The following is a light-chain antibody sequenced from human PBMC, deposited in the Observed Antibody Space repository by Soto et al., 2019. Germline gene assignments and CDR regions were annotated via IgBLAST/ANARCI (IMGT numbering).Light chain of an antibody. Sequence: DIALTQSPDTPSLSPGDRDTLSCRASQRVSSDFAWYLHSPGQAPRLLIYDASNRATASRVRLSGTGSGTDFTLTISSLEPVDFAGYYCPPRSNCITFGQGGRLAI. V-gene: IGKV3-11*01. CDR2: DAS. CDR1: QRVSSD. CDR3: PPRSNCIT. J-gene: IGKJ5*01.